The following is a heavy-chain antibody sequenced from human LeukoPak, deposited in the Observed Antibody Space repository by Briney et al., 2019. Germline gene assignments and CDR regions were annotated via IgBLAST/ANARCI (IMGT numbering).Heavy chain of an antibody. CDR3: ARAVPHLNYFDSTGYYGDAFDV. V-gene: IGHV3-53*01. D-gene: IGHD3-22*01. CDR2: VYSGGTT. J-gene: IGHJ3*01. CDR1: EFSVRTNY. Sequence: GGSLGLSCAASEFSVRTNYMSWVRQAPGKGLERVSTVYSGGTTRYADSVRGRFTISRGNSKNTLHLQMSSLRVEDTAVYYCARAVPHLNYFDSTGYYGDAFDVWGQGAWVTVSS.